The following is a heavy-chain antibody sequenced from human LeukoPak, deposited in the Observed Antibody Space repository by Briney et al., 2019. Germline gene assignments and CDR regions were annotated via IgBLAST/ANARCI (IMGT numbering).Heavy chain of an antibody. D-gene: IGHD2-2*01. J-gene: IGHJ4*02. CDR1: GASISGYY. CDR3: ARDIVVVPAAMRADWVDY. Sequence: PSEALSLTCAVSGASISGYYWSWIRQPPGKGLEWIGYIYHSTSGTIKYNPSLKSRVAISIDTSKNQLSLMLSSVTAADTAVYYCARDIVVVPAAMRADWVDYWGQGTLVTVSS. CDR2: IYHSTSGTI. V-gene: IGHV4-4*08.